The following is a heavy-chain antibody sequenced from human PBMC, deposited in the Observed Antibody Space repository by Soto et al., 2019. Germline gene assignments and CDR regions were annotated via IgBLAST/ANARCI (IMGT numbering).Heavy chain of an antibody. CDR3: AKGYCSGGSCPSPYYCYYMDV. Sequence: QVQLVESGGGVVQPGRSLRLSCAASGFTFSSYGMHWVRQAPGKGLEWVAVISYDGSNKYYADSVKGRFTISRDNSKNTLYLQMNSLRAEDTAVYYCAKGYCSGGSCPSPYYCYYMDVWGKGTTVTVSS. D-gene: IGHD2-15*01. J-gene: IGHJ6*03. CDR2: ISYDGSNK. V-gene: IGHV3-30*18. CDR1: GFTFSSYG.